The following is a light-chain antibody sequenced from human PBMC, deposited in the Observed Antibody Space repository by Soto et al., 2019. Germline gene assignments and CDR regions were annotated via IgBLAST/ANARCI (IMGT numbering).Light chain of an antibody. J-gene: IGKJ2*01. CDR3: QQYSKWPRT. Sequence: EIVMTQSPATLSVSPGERATLSCRASQSISTILAWYQQRPGQAPRLLMYGASTRAAGIPARFSGSGSGTEVTLTISSLQSEDFAVYYWQQYSKWPRTFGQGTKLEIK. CDR1: QSISTI. CDR2: GAS. V-gene: IGKV3-15*01.